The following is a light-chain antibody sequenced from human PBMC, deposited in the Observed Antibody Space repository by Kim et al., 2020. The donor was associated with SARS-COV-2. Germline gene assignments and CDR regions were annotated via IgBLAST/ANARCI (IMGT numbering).Light chain of an antibody. CDR3: QKYNSAPLT. CDR1: QGISNY. V-gene: IGKV1-27*01. Sequence: AAGGDRVTMTCRASQGISNYLAWYKQKPGKVPKLLIYAASTLQSGVPSRFSGSGSGTDFTLTISSLQPEDVATYYCQKYNSAPLTFGGGTKVDIK. J-gene: IGKJ4*01. CDR2: AAS.